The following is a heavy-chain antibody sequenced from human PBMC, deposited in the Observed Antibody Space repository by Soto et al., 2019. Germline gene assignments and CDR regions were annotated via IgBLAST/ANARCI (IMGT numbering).Heavy chain of an antibody. J-gene: IGHJ4*02. D-gene: IGHD1-26*01. V-gene: IGHV4-59*01. Sequence: QVQLQESGPGRVKPSETLSLTCTVSGASIRNYYWSWIRQPPRKGLEWIGFRYDRGSNNYNPSLNSRVATSADTSKNQFSLKLTSVTAADTAVYYCASDPNGSPHFASWGQGILVTVSS. CDR3: ASDPNGSPHFAS. CDR1: GASIRNYY. CDR2: RYDRGSN.